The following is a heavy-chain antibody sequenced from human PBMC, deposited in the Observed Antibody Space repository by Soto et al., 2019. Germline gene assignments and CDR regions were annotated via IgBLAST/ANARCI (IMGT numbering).Heavy chain of an antibody. CDR2: ISGSGGST. D-gene: IGHD5-12*01. Sequence: GGSLRLSCAASGFTFSSYAMSWVRQAPGKGLEWVSTISGSGGSTYYADSVKGRFTISRDNSKKTLYLQMNSLRAEDTAVYYCAKDTTRYEVYIPDYWGQGTLVTVSS. CDR3: AKDTTRYEVYIPDY. J-gene: IGHJ4*02. V-gene: IGHV3-23*01. CDR1: GFTFSSYA.